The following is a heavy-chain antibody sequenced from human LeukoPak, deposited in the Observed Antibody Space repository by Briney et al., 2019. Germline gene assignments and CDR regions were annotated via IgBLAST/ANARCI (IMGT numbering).Heavy chain of an antibody. CDR1: GGSVSSGSYY. Sequence: SETLSLTCTVSGGSVSSGSYYWSWIRQPPGKGLEWIGNIYYSGSTNYNPSLKSRVTISVDTSKNQFSLKLSSVTAADTAVYYCARELLWFGEHWFDPWGQGTLVTVSS. D-gene: IGHD3-10*01. CDR2: IYYSGST. V-gene: IGHV4-61*01. CDR3: ARELLWFGEHWFDP. J-gene: IGHJ5*02.